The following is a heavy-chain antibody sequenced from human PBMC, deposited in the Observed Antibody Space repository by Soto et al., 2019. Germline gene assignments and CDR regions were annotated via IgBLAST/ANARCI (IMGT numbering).Heavy chain of an antibody. D-gene: IGHD2-15*01. CDR1: GYTFTNYY. CDR3: TRGSCSGASCSSSGWIDT. J-gene: IGHJ5*02. CDR2: IDPSGDSA. V-gene: IGHV1-46*03. Sequence: ASVKVSCKASGYTFTNYYMHWVRQAPGQGLEWMGLIDPSGDSASYAQKFQGRVTMTRDTPTSTVYMDLSSLTSEDTAVYYCTRGSCSGASCSSSGWIDTWGQGTLVNVSS.